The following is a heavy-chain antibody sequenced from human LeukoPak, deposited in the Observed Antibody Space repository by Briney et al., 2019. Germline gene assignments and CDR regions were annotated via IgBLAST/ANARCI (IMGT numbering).Heavy chain of an antibody. J-gene: IGHJ4*02. V-gene: IGHV4-34*01. CDR2: INHSGST. CDR1: GGSFSGYY. D-gene: IGHD3-22*01. CDR3: ARAYYYDSSGYVYFDY. Sequence: PSETLSLTCAVYGGSFSGYYWSWIRQPPGKGLEWVGEINHSGSTNYNPSLKSRVTISVDTSKNQSSLKLSSVTAADTAVYYCARAYYYDSSGYVYFDYWGQGTLVTVSS.